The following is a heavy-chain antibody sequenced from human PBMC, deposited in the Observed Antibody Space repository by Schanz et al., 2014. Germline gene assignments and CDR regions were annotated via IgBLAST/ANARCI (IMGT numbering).Heavy chain of an antibody. Sequence: EVQLVESGGGLVQPGGSLRLSCAASGFTFSTYAMAWVRQAPGKGLEWVSSINTGGDSTYYADSVKGRFTISRDNSRDTVYLQLNSLRADDTAVYYCARIGGSVFDYWAQGTLVTVSS. D-gene: IGHD3-10*01. CDR3: ARIGGSVFDY. V-gene: IGHV3-23*04. CDR2: INTGGDST. CDR1: GFTFSTYA. J-gene: IGHJ4*02.